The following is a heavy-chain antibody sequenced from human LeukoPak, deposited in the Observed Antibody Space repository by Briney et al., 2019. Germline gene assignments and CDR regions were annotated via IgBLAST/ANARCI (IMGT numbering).Heavy chain of an antibody. D-gene: IGHD5-24*01. CDR3: AREFRNGWYYYGMDV. V-gene: IGHV3-7*01. CDR2: IKQDGSEK. CDR1: GFTFSSYW. Sequence: GGSLRLSCAASGFTFSSYWMRWVRQAPGKGLEWVANIKQDGSEKYYVDSVKGQFTISRDNAKNSLYLQMNSLRAEDTAVYYCAREFRNGWYYYGMDVWGQGTTVTVSS. J-gene: IGHJ6*02.